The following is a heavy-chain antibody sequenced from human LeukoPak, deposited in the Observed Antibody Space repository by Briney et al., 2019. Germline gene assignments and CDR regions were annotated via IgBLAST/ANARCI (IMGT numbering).Heavy chain of an antibody. Sequence: EASVKVSCKASGYTFTSYGISWVRQAPGQGLEWMGWISAYNGNTNYAQKLQGRVTMTTDTSTSTAYMELRSLRSDDTAVYYCARDRCSGTSCYTTAYYWFDPWGQGTLVTVSS. CDR3: ARDRCSGTSCYTTAYYWFDP. CDR2: ISAYNGNT. CDR1: GYTFTSYG. J-gene: IGHJ5*02. V-gene: IGHV1-18*01. D-gene: IGHD2-2*02.